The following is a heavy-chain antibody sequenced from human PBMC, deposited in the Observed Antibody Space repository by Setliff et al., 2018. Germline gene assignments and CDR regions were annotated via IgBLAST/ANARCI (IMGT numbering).Heavy chain of an antibody. V-gene: IGHV4-61*10. J-gene: IGHJ5*02. Sequence: ASETLSLTCIVSGGSVGSGSYYWSWIRQPAGKGLEWIGLIRSTGNTNYNPSLQSRVTISIDTSKNQLSLRVTSVTAADTAVYYCARGSTGAYDPWGQGTLVTVSS. CDR2: IRSTGNT. CDR1: GGSVGSGSYY. CDR3: ARGSTGAYDP. D-gene: IGHD7-27*01.